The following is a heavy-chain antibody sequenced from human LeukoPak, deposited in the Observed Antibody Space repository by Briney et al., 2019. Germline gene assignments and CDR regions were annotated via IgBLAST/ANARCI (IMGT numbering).Heavy chain of an antibody. CDR3: ARTGSGRTNYSYYMDV. Sequence: PGGSLRLSCAASGFTFSSYSMNWVRQAPGKGLEWIGTIYYSGYTYYNPSLESRVTISVDTSKNQFSLNLSSVTAADTAVYYCARTGSGRTNYSYYMDVWGKGTTVTISS. CDR1: GFTFSSYS. J-gene: IGHJ6*03. D-gene: IGHD6-19*01. V-gene: IGHV4-59*04. CDR2: IYYSGYT.